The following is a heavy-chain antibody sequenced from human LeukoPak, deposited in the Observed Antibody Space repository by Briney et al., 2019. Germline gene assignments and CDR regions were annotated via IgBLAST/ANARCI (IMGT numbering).Heavy chain of an antibody. D-gene: IGHD3-3*01. Sequence: SETLSLTCTISGGSISSISYYWGWIRQPPGKGLEWIGSIYYTGSTYYNPSLKSRVTVSVDTSKNQFSLKLSSVTAADTAVYYCARGQQDDFWSGYYNWFDPWGQGTLVTVSS. CDR2: IYYTGST. CDR1: GGSISSISYY. V-gene: IGHV4-39*01. CDR3: ARGQQDDFWSGYYNWFDP. J-gene: IGHJ5*02.